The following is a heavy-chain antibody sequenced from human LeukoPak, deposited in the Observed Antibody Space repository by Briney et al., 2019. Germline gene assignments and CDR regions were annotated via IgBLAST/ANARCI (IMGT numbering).Heavy chain of an antibody. CDR2: IDTVGAIT. D-gene: IGHD6-19*01. CDR1: GFTFSTNW. CDR3: ARSLAGPSGYFDY. V-gene: IGHV3-74*03. Sequence: GGSLRLSCAASGFTFSTNWMHWLRQAPGKGLVWVSRIDTVGAITSYADSVKGRFTTSRDNAKNSLYLQMNSLRAEDTAVYYCARSLAGPSGYFDYWGRGTLVTVSS. J-gene: IGHJ4*02.